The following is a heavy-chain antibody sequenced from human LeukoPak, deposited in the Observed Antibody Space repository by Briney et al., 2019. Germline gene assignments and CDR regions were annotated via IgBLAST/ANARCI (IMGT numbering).Heavy chain of an antibody. CDR1: GFTFSSYA. CDR2: ISGSGGST. Sequence: PGGSLRLSCAASGFTFSSYAMSWVRQAPGKGLEWVSAISGSGGSTYYADSVKGRFTISRDNSKNTLYLQMNSLRAEDTAVYYCAKDSVPYSSSWYYFDYWGQGILVTVSS. D-gene: IGHD6-13*01. J-gene: IGHJ4*02. V-gene: IGHV3-23*01. CDR3: AKDSVPYSSSWYYFDY.